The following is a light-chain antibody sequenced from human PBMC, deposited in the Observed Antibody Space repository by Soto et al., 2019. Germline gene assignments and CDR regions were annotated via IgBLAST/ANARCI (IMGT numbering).Light chain of an antibody. J-gene: IGKJ3*01. Sequence: EIVLTQSPGTLSLSPGERSTLSCRASQSVSSKYLAWYQQKPGQAPRVLIYGTSIRASGVPERFSGGGSGTDFTLTITRLEPEDFAVYYCQQYGSSLFTFGPGTKVDFK. CDR1: QSVSSKY. V-gene: IGKV3-20*01. CDR2: GTS. CDR3: QQYGSSLFT.